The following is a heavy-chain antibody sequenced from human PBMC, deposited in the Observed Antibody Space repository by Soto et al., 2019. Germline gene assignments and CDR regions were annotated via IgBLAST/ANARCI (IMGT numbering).Heavy chain of an antibody. Sequence: QVQLVQSGAEVKKPGASVKVSCKASGYTFTSYGISWVRQAPGQGLEWMGCISAYNGNTKYAQKLQGRVTMTKDTPTSTAYMELRSRRSDDTAVNYCARDSPPVDYWGQGNLVTVSS. V-gene: IGHV1-18*01. CDR2: ISAYNGNT. J-gene: IGHJ4*02. CDR1: GYTFTSYG. CDR3: ARDSPPVDY.